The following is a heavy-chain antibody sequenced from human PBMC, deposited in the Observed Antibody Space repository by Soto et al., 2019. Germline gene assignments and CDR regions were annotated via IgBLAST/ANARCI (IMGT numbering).Heavy chain of an antibody. J-gene: IGHJ4*02. CDR2: ISGSGGGT. CDR3: YGSGY. D-gene: IGHD3-10*01. Sequence: GGSLRLSCAASGFTFSDYVMNWVRQAPGKGLEWVSSISGSGGGTYYADSAKGRFTISRDNSKKTLYLQMNSLRAEDTAIYYTYGSGYWGQGTLVTVSS. V-gene: IGHV3-23*01. CDR1: GFTFSDYV.